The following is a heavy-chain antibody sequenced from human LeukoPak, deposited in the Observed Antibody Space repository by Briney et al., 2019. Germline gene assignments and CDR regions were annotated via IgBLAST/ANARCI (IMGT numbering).Heavy chain of an antibody. D-gene: IGHD3-3*01. CDR3: ARGPVGVVIIGNWFDP. CDR2: ISSSGSYI. CDR1: GFTFSSYS. V-gene: IGHV3-21*01. J-gene: IGHJ5*02. Sequence: GGSLRLSCAASGFTFSSYSMNWVRQAPGKGLEWVSSISSSGSYIYYADSVKGRFTISRDNAKNSLYLQMNSLRAEDTAVYYCARGPVGVVIIGNWFDPWGQGTLVTVSS.